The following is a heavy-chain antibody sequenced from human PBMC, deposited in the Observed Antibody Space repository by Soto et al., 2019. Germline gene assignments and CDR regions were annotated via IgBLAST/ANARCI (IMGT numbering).Heavy chain of an antibody. V-gene: IGHV1-18*01. J-gene: IGHJ5*02. Sequence: ASVKVSCKASGYTFTSYGISWVRQAPGQGLEWMGWISAYNGNTNYAQKLQGRVTMTTDTSTSTAYMELRSLRSDDTAVYYCARAYPLASIAAAGTVGWFDPWGQGTLVTVSS. CDR3: ARAYPLASIAAAGTVGWFDP. CDR1: GYTFTSYG. D-gene: IGHD6-13*01. CDR2: ISAYNGNT.